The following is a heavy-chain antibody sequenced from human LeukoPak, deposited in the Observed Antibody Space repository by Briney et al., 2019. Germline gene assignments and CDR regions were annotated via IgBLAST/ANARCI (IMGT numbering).Heavy chain of an antibody. CDR1: GFTFSSYE. D-gene: IGHD1-26*01. Sequence: GGSLRLSCAASGFTFSSYEMNWVRQAPGKGLEWVGRIKSKTDGGTTDYAAPVKGRFTISRDDSKNTLYLQMNSLKTEDTAVYYCTTDLYSRSGSYSYFDYWGQGTLVTVSS. V-gene: IGHV3-15*01. J-gene: IGHJ4*02. CDR3: TTDLYSRSGSYSYFDY. CDR2: IKSKTDGGTT.